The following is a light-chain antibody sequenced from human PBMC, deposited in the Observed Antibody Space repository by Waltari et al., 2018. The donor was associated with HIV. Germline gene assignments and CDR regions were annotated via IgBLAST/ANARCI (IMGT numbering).Light chain of an antibody. CDR2: GAS. J-gene: IGKJ2*01. CDR3: QQYGSSPPRYT. V-gene: IGKV3-20*01. CDR1: QSVSSSY. Sequence: EIVLPHSPGTLTLTPGDRAKLSHSARQSVSSSYLAWYQQKPGQAPRPLIYGASSRATGIPDRVSGSGSGTDFTLTISRLEPEDFAVDYCQQYGSSPPRYTFGQGTKLEIK.